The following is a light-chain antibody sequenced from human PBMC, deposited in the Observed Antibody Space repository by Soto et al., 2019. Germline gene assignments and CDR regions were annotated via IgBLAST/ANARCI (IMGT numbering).Light chain of an antibody. J-gene: IGKJ4*01. CDR3: QQYNNWPLT. V-gene: IGKV3-15*01. CDR1: QSISSD. Sequence: EIVMTQSPATLSVSPGERATLSCRASQSISSDLAWYQQKPGQAPRLLIYAASTRATGLPARFSGSGSGTEFTLTISSLQSEDFAVYYCQQYNNWPLTFGGGTKV. CDR2: AAS.